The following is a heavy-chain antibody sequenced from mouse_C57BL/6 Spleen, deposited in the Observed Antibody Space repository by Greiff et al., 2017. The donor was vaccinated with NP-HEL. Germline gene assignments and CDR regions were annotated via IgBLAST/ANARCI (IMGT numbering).Heavy chain of an antibody. CDR3: AIGDYGSTYYAMDY. CDR2: ILPGSGST. Sequence: QVQLQQSGAELMKPGASVKLSCKATGYTFTGYWIEWVKQRPGHGLEWIGEILPGSGSTNYNEKVKGKATITADTSSNTAYMQLSSLATEDSAIYYCAIGDYGSTYYAMDYWGQGTSVTVSS. J-gene: IGHJ4*01. D-gene: IGHD1-1*01. V-gene: IGHV1-9*01. CDR1: GYTFTGYW.